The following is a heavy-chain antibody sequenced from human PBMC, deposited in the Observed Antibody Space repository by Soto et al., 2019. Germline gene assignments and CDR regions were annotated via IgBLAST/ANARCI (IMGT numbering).Heavy chain of an antibody. Sequence: SETLSLTCTVSGGSISSYYWSWIRQPPGKGLEWIGYIYYSGSTNYNPSLKSRVTISVDTSKNQFSLKLSSVTAADTAVYYCARDLGPGEYSSGYYDYWGQGTLVTVSS. V-gene: IGHV4-59*01. J-gene: IGHJ4*02. CDR3: ARDLGPGEYSSGYYDY. D-gene: IGHD3-22*01. CDR1: GGSISSYY. CDR2: IYYSGST.